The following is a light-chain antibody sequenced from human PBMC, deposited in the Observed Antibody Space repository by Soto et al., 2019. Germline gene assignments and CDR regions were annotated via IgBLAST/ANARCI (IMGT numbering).Light chain of an antibody. V-gene: IGKV1-8*01. CDR3: QHYNSYSEA. CDR1: QGISSY. Sequence: AIRMAQSRSSLSASRGDRGTITCRASQGISSYLAWYQQKPGKAPKLLIYAASTLQSGVPSRFSGSGSGTDFTLTISSLQPDDFATYYCQHYNSYSEAFGQGTKVDIK. J-gene: IGKJ1*01. CDR2: AAS.